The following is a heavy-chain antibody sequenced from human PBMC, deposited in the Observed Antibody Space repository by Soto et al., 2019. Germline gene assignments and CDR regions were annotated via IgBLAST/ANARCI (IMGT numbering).Heavy chain of an antibody. D-gene: IGHD3-22*01. CDR3: AHIYDSSGYSPY. J-gene: IGHJ4*02. V-gene: IGHV2-5*02. Sequence: QITLKESGPTLVKPTQTLTLTCTFSGFSLSTSGVGVGWIRQPPGKALEWLAVIYWDDDKRYSPSLKSRLTTXKXXSKNPVVLTITNLDPVDTATYYCAHIYDSSGYSPYWGQGTLVTVSS. CDR1: GFSLSTSGVG. CDR2: IYWDDDK.